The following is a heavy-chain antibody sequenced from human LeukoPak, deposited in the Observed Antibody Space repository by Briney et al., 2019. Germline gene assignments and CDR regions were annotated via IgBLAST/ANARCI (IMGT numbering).Heavy chain of an antibody. Sequence: PSETLSLTCTVSGGSISSGDYYWSWIRQPPGKGLEWIGYIYYSGSTYYNPSLKSRVTISVDTSKNQFSLKLSSLTAADMAVYYCASQYYYDSSGYYFWGQGTLVTVSS. J-gene: IGHJ4*02. CDR1: GGSISSGDYY. D-gene: IGHD3-22*01. CDR2: IYYSGST. CDR3: ASQYYYDSSGYYF. V-gene: IGHV4-30-4*08.